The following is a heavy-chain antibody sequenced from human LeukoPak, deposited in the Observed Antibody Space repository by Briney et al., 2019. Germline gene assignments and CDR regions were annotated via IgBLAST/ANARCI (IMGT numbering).Heavy chain of an antibody. CDR2: IYYSGST. D-gene: IGHD5-24*01. CDR3: ASGRGGGYNLDAFDI. V-gene: IGHV4-59*01. Sequence: KSSETLSLTCTVSGGSISSYYWSWIRQPPGNGLEWIGYIYYSGSTNYNPSLKSRVTISVDTSKNQFSLKLSSVTAADTAVYYCASGRGGGYNLDAFDIWGQGTMVTVSS. CDR1: GGSISSYY. J-gene: IGHJ3*02.